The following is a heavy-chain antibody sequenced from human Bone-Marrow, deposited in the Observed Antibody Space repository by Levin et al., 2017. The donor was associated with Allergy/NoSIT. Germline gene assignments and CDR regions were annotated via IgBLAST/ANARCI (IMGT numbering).Heavy chain of an antibody. CDR1: GFTFNIHG. CDR2: IWYDGTKM. D-gene: IGHD2-15*01. Sequence: GESLKISCAASGFTFNIHGMHWVRQAPGKGLEWLAIIWYDGTKMYYADSVKGRFTISRDNSKNTVYLQMDSLRAEDTAVYYCAKTPEDSDGYYGMDVWGQGTMVTVSS. V-gene: IGHV3-33*06. J-gene: IGHJ6*01. CDR3: AKTPEDSDGYYGMDV.